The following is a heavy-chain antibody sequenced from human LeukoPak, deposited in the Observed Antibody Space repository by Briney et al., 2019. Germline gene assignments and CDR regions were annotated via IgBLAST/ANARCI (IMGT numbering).Heavy chain of an antibody. CDR2: ISYDGSNK. V-gene: IGHV3-30*18. CDR1: GFTFSSYG. CDR3: AKDANSGSYYVGAFDI. D-gene: IGHD1-26*01. J-gene: IGHJ3*02. Sequence: GRSLRLSCAASGFTFSSYGMHWVRQAPGKGLEWVAVISYDGSNKYYADSVKGRFTISRDNSKNTLYLQMNSLRAEDTAVYHCAKDANSGSYYVGAFDIWGQGTMVTVSS.